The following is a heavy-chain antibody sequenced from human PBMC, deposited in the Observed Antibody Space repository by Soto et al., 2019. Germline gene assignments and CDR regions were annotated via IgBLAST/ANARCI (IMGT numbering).Heavy chain of an antibody. V-gene: IGHV1-8*01. J-gene: IGHJ6*02. Sequence: ASVKVSCKASGYTFTSYDINWVRQATGQGLEWMGWMNPNSGNTGYAQKFQGRVTMTRNTSISTAYMELSSLRSEDTAVYYCASPNYYGSGSYYNRYYYYGMDVWGQGTTVTVSS. CDR1: GYTFTSYD. CDR3: ASPNYYGSGSYYNRYYYYGMDV. CDR2: MNPNSGNT. D-gene: IGHD3-10*01.